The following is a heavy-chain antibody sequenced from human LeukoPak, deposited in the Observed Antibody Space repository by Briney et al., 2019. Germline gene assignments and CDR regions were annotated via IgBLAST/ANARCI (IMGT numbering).Heavy chain of an antibody. CDR2: IYYSGST. D-gene: IGHD3-9*01. CDR3: ARRWYFDWLPFDY. V-gene: IGHV4-59*12. J-gene: IGHJ4*02. Sequence: SETLSLTCTVSGGSISFYYWSWIRQPPGKGLEWIGYIYYSGSTTYNPSLKSRVTISVDASKTQFSLKLSSVTAADTAVYYCARRWYFDWLPFDYWGQGTLVTVSS. CDR1: GGSISFYY.